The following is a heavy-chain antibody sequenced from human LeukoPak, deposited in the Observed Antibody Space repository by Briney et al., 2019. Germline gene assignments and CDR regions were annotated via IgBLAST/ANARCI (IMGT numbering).Heavy chain of an antibody. D-gene: IGHD6-19*01. Sequence: GGSPRLSCAVSGFPFSFYEVNWVRQAPGQGLEWVSNIGSSGSTTYYADSVKGRFSISRDNAKGSLYLHMNSLRVEDTAVYYCALLAVASDFDYWGQGALVTVSS. CDR3: ALLAVASDFDY. CDR1: GFPFSFYE. J-gene: IGHJ4*02. V-gene: IGHV3-48*03. CDR2: IGSSGSTT.